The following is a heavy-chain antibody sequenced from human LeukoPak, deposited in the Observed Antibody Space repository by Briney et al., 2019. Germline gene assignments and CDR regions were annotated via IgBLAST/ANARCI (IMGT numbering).Heavy chain of an antibody. D-gene: IGHD4-17*01. CDR2: MNPNSGNT. CDR1: GYTFTSYD. Sequence: ASVKVSCKASGYTFTSYDINWVRQATGQGLEWMGWMNPNSGNTGYAQKFQGRVTMTRNTSISTADMELSSLRSEDTAVYYCASATTVTTRWPLYYYYYYYMDVWGKGTTVTVSS. J-gene: IGHJ6*03. CDR3: ASATTVTTRWPLYYYYYYYMDV. V-gene: IGHV1-8*01.